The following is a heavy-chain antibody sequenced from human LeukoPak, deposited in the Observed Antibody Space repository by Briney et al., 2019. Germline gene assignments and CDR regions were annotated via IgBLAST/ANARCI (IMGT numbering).Heavy chain of an antibody. D-gene: IGHD2-2*03. Sequence: GGSLRLSCAASGFTFSSYAMNWVRQAPEKGLEWVSVISGSGATTYYADSVKGRFTISRDNSKNTLYLQMNGLRPEDTAVYYCARDPLDISRWANAFDIWGQGTIVTVSS. CDR2: ISGSGATT. CDR1: GFTFSSYA. V-gene: IGHV3-23*01. J-gene: IGHJ3*02. CDR3: ARDPLDISRWANAFDI.